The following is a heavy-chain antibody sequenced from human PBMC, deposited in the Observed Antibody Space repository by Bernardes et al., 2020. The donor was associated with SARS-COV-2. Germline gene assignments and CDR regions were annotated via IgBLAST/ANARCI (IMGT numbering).Heavy chain of an antibody. J-gene: IGHJ4*02. Sequence: ETLSLPCTVSGCSISSSTHYWGWIRQPPGKGLEWIGSIYYSGSTNYNPSLKSRVTITTDTSANTAYMELSSLRSEDTAVYFCAREVTVAGDYWGQGTLVTVSS. CDR3: AREVTVAGDY. V-gene: IGHV4-39*02. CDR1: GCSISSSTHY. CDR2: IYYSGST. D-gene: IGHD6-19*01.